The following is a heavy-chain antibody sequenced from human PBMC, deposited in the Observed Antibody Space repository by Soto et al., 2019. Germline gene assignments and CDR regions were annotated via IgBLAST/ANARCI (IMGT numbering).Heavy chain of an antibody. CDR3: ATVGVDLEQRDY. D-gene: IGHD6-25*01. J-gene: IGHJ4*02. CDR2: INPSGGST. CDR1: GYTFTSYY. Sequence: ASVKVSCKASGYTFTSYYLHCVRQAPGQGLEWMGIINPSGGSTTYAQKFQGRVTMTRDTSTSTVYMELSSLRSEDTAMYYCATVGVDLEQRDYWGQGTLVTVSS. V-gene: IGHV1-46*01.